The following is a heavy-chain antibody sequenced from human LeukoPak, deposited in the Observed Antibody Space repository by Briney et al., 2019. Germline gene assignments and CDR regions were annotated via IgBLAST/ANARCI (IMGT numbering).Heavy chain of an antibody. CDR1: GGSISSSSYY. D-gene: IGHD1-26*01. Sequence: SETLSLTCTVSGGSISSSSYYWGWIRQPPGKGLEWIGSIYYSGSTYYSPSLKSRVTMSVDTSKNLFSLKVSSVTAADTAVYYCARGRSNYYGMDVWGQGTTVTVSS. J-gene: IGHJ6*02. CDR2: IYYSGST. V-gene: IGHV4-39*07. CDR3: ARGRSNYYGMDV.